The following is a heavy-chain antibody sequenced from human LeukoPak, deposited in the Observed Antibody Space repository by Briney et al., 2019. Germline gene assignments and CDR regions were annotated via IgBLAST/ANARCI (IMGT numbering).Heavy chain of an antibody. V-gene: IGHV3-74*01. CDR1: GFTFSGYW. CDR3: ARGLGYCSSTTCYFAFDI. CDR2: IKSDGSST. Sequence: TGGSLRLSCAASGFTFSGYWMHWVRQAPGKGLVWVSRIKSDGSSTSYADSVKGRFTISRDNAKNTLYLQMNSLRAEDTAVYYCARGLGYCSSTTCYFAFDIWGQGTMVTVSS. D-gene: IGHD2-2*01. J-gene: IGHJ3*02.